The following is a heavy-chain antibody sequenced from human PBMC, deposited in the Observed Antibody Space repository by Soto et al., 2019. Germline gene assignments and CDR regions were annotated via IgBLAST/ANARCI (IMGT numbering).Heavy chain of an antibody. Sequence: QVQLQQWGAGLLKPSETLSLNCAVYGGSFSGYYWSWIRQPPGKGLEWIGEINHRGIINYNPSFKGGVTMSLDTSQNQFSLMLNSVTAADTAVFYCARGSRMRIPAASGRDYYYHGLDVWGQGTAVTVSS. CDR3: ARGSRMRIPAASGRDYYYHGLDV. D-gene: IGHD6-25*01. V-gene: IGHV4-34*01. CDR1: GGSFSGYY. J-gene: IGHJ6*02. CDR2: INHRGII.